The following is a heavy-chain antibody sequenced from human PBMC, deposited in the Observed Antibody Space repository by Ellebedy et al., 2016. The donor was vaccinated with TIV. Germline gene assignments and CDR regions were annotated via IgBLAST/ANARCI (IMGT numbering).Heavy chain of an antibody. CDR2: IKQDGSEK. D-gene: IGHD3-22*01. CDR1: GFTFSSYW. Sequence: GESLKISCAASGFTFSSYWMSWVRQAQGKGMEWVANIKQDGSEKYYVDYVKGRFTISRYNAKNSLYLQMNSLRAEDTAVYYCARETYPEYYSDSSGYYVGYYFDYWGQGTLVTVSS. V-gene: IGHV3-7*01. J-gene: IGHJ4*02. CDR3: ARETYPEYYSDSSGYYVGYYFDY.